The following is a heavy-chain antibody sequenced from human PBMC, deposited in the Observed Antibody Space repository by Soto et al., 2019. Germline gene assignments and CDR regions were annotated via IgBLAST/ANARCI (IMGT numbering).Heavy chain of an antibody. D-gene: IGHD3-10*01. J-gene: IGHJ4*02. CDR1: GGSFSGYY. CDR3: ARGRGVLLWFGESYFFDY. V-gene: IGHV4-34*01. CDR2: INHSGST. Sequence: QVLLHQWGAGLLKPSETLSLTCAVYGGSFSGYYWNWIRQPPGKGLEWIGVINHSGSTNYNPSLKSRVTMSVDTSKNQFSLKLSSVTAADTAVYYCARGRGVLLWFGESYFFDYWGQGTLVTVSS.